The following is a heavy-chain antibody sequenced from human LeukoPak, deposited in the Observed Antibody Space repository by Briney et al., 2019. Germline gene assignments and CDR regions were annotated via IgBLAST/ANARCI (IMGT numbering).Heavy chain of an antibody. V-gene: IGHV3-74*01. D-gene: IGHD5-12*01. CDR3: ARDDYSGYALFHDFYYYGMDV. J-gene: IGHJ6*02. CDR2: INSDGSST. CDR1: GFTFSSYW. Sequence: GGSLRLSCAASGFTFSSYWMHWVRQAPGKGLVWVSRINSDGSSTSYADSVKGRFTISRDNAKNTLYLQMNSLRAEDTAVYYCARDDYSGYALFHDFYYYGMDVWGQGTTVTVSS.